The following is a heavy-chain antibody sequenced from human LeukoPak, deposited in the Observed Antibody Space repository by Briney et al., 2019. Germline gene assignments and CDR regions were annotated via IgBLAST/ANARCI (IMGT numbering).Heavy chain of an antibody. V-gene: IGHV4-59*12. J-gene: IGHJ4*02. CDR2: IYYSGST. D-gene: IGHD5-12*01. Sequence: SETLSLTCTVSGGSISSYYWSWIRQPPGKGLEWIGYIYYSGSTYYNPSLKSRVTISVDTSKNQFSLKLRSETAADTAVDYCARSVGGYERLYYFDYWGQGTLVTVSS. CDR1: GGSISSYY. CDR3: ARSVGGYERLYYFDY.